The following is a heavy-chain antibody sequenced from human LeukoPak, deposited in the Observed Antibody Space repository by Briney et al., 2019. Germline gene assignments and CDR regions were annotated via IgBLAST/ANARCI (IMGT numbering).Heavy chain of an antibody. D-gene: IGHD6-13*01. J-gene: IGHJ4*02. CDR3: AKDIGSSSWYLGN. Sequence: GGSLRLSCAASGFTFGDYAMHWVRHAPGKGLEWVSGISWNSGSIHYADSVKGRFTISRDNAKNSLYLEMKSLRPEDTALYYCAKDIGSSSWYLGNWGQGTLVTVSS. CDR1: GFTFGDYA. V-gene: IGHV3-9*01. CDR2: ISWNSGSI.